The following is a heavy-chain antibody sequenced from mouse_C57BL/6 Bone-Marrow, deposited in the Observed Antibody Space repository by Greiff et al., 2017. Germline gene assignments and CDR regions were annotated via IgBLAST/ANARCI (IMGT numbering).Heavy chain of an antibody. J-gene: IGHJ1*03. Sequence: QVQLKESGAELAKPGASVKLSCKASGYTFTSYWMHWVKQRPGQGLEWIGYINPSSGYTKYNQKFKDKATLTADKSSSTAYMQLSSLTYEDSAVXYCAREGLGYYGREYFDVWGTGTTGTVSS. CDR3: AREGLGYYGREYFDV. CDR1: GYTFTSYW. D-gene: IGHD2-3*01. V-gene: IGHV1-7*01. CDR2: INPSSGYT.